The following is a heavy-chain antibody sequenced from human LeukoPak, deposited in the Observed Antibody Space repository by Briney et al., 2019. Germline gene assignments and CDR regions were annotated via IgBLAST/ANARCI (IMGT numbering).Heavy chain of an antibody. Sequence: GGSLRLSCAASGFTFSSYAMHWVRQAPGKGLEWVAVISYDGSNKYYADSVKGRFTISRDNSKSTLYLQMNSLRAEDTAVYYCARAGGSGNFDYWGQGTLDTVSS. CDR3: ARAGGSGNFDY. D-gene: IGHD3-10*01. J-gene: IGHJ4*02. CDR2: ISYDGSNK. CDR1: GFTFSSYA. V-gene: IGHV3-30*04.